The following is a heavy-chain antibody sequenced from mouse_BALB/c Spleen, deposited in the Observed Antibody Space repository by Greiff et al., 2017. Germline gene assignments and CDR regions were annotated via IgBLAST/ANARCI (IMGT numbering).Heavy chain of an antibody. CDR1: GFSLTSYG. V-gene: IGHV2-9*02. J-gene: IGHJ1*01. Sequence: VKVVESGPGLVAPSQSLSITCTVSGFSLTSYGVHWVRQPPGKGLEWLGVIWAGGSTNYNSALMSRLSISKDNSKSQVFLKMNSLQTDDTAMYYCARVGGNWYFDVWGAGTTVTVSS. CDR2: IWAGGST. CDR3: ARVGGNWYFDV.